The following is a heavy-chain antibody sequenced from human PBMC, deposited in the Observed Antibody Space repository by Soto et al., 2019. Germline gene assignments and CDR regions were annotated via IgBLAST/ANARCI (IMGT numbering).Heavy chain of an antibody. V-gene: IGHV3-23*01. CDR3: AKEMTAAGQPLFDY. CDR2: IVNSGGGA. CDR1: GFTFSNYG. Sequence: EVHLLESGGGLVQPGGSLRLSCAAAGFTFSNYGMSWVRLAPGRGLQWVSGIVNSGGGAYYADSVQGRFTISRDNSKNTLFLQMNSLRAEDTAVYYCAKEMTAAGQPLFDYWGQGTLVTVSS. D-gene: IGHD6-13*01. J-gene: IGHJ4*02.